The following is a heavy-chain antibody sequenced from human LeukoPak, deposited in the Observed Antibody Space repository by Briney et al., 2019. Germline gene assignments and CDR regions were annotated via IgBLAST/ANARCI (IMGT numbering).Heavy chain of an antibody. J-gene: IGHJ6*03. CDR2: IYYSGST. D-gene: IGHD3-10*01. V-gene: IGHV4-39*01. Sequence: KPSETLPLTCTVSGGSISSSSYYWGWIRQPPGKGLEWIGNIYYSGSTYYNPSLKSRVTISLDTSKNQFSLKLSSVTAADTAVYYCASVRRGFGESSKYYAYYYMGVWGKGTTVTISS. CDR3: ASVRRGFGESSKYYAYYYMGV. CDR1: GGSISSSSYY.